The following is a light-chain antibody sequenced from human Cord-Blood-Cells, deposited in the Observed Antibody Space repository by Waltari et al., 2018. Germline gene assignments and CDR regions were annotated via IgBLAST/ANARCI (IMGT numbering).Light chain of an antibody. CDR3: SSYAGSNNWV. Sequence: QSALTQPPSASGSPGQSVPISCTGTSSYVGGYNYVSWYQQHPGKAPKLMIYEVSKRPAGVPDRFSGSKSGNTASLTVSGLQAEDEADYCCSSYAGSNNWVFGGGTKLTVL. CDR2: EVS. CDR1: SSYVGGYNY. V-gene: IGLV2-8*01. J-gene: IGLJ3*02.